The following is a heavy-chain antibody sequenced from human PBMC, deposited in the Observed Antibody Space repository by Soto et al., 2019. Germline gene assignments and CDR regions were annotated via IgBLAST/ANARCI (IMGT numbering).Heavy chain of an antibody. V-gene: IGHV1-24*01. D-gene: IGHD4-17*01. CDR3: ARDYGGNSGWFDT. Sequence: ASVKVSCKVSGYSLTELSIHWVRQAPGEGLEWMGGYDLEKGETIYAQKFQGRVTMTEDSPADTPYLQLRSLRSEDTAVYYCARDYGGNSGWFDTWGQETMVTVSS. CDR2: YDLEKGET. CDR1: GYSLTELS. J-gene: IGHJ5*02.